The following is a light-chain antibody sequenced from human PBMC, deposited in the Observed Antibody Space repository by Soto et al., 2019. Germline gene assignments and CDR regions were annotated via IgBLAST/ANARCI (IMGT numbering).Light chain of an antibody. V-gene: IGKV3-20*01. CDR2: GVS. Sequence: EGVLTHSLGTLSFNTGERATLSCRASQSVSGSDVAWYQKKPGQAPRLLISGVSNRATGTPDRFSGSGSGTDFTLIISSLEPEDFAVFYCHQYGISPPTFGPGSIV. CDR3: HQYGISPPT. J-gene: IGKJ1*01. CDR1: QSVSGSD.